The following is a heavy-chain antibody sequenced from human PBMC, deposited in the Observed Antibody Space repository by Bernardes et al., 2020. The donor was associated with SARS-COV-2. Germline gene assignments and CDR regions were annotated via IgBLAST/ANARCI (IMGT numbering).Heavy chain of an antibody. D-gene: IGHD6-19*01. CDR1: GGSISSYY. V-gene: IGHV4-4*07. J-gene: IGHJ5*01. CDR3: ATTGVAGTEGWFDS. CDR2: LYSSGST. Sequence: SETLSLTRTVSGGSISSYYWSWIRQPAGKGLEWIGRLYSSGSTYYNPSLKSRVTMSVDTSKNQFSLRLSSVTAADTAMYYCATTGVAGTEGWFDSWGQGTLVTVSS.